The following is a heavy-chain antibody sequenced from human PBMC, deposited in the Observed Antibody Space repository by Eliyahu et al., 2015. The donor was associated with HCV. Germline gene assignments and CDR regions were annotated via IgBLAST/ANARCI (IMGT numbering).Heavy chain of an antibody. D-gene: IGHD6-19*01. J-gene: IGHJ4*02. Sequence: QLQLQESGPGLVKPSETLSLTCTVSGDSISSSTYFWGWIRQPPGKGLEWIGSIYYSGSTSYNPSLKSRLTMSVDTSHNQFSLKLTSVTAADTAVYYCARITIAVTDVNSWGQGALVTVSS. V-gene: IGHV4-39*07. CDR3: ARITIAVTDVNS. CDR2: IYYSGST. CDR1: GDSISSSTYF.